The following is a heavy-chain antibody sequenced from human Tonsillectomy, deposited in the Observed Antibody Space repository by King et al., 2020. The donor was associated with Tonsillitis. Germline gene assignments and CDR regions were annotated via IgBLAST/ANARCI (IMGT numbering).Heavy chain of an antibody. D-gene: IGHD4-17*01. CDR3: ARDNAGGDSPYFQH. Sequence: VQLQESGPGLVKPSETLSLTCTVSGGSISSDYWSWIRQPPGKGLEWIGDIYYSGSPNYNPSLKSRVTISVDTSKNQFSLKLSSVTAADTAVYYCARDNAGGDSPYFQHWGQGTLVTVSS. J-gene: IGHJ1*01. CDR1: GGSISSDY. CDR2: IYYSGSP. V-gene: IGHV4-59*01.